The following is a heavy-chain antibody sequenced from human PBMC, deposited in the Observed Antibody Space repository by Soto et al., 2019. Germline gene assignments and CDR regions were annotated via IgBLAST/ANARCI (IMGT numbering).Heavy chain of an antibody. CDR1: GGSISGYY. D-gene: IGHD3-10*01. CDR2: IYYSGTT. V-gene: IGHV4-59*01. CDR3: ARESYYGSGATVVAY. J-gene: IGHJ4*02. Sequence: PSETLSLTSTVSGGSISGYYWSWIRQPPGKGLEWIGYIYYSGTTSYNPSLNSRVTMSVDTSKNQFSLKVNSVTAADTAVYYCARESYYGSGATVVAYWGQGTLVTVSS.